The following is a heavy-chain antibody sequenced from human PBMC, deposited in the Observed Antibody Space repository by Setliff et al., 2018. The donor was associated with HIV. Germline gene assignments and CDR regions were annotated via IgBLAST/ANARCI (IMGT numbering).Heavy chain of an antibody. CDR2: IYYSGST. Sequence: SETLSLTCTVSGGSISSHYWSWIRQPPGKGLEWIGYIYYSGSTNYNPPLKSRVTISVDTSKNQFSLKLSSVTAADTAVYYCARDSSPHDFWSGYLDVWGKGTTVTVSS. J-gene: IGHJ6*04. CDR3: ARDSSPHDFWSGYLDV. CDR1: GGSISSHY. V-gene: IGHV4-59*11. D-gene: IGHD3-3*01.